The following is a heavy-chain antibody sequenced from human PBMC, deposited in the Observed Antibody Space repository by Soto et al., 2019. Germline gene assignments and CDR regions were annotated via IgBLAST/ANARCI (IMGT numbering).Heavy chain of an antibody. CDR3: AKALGELSPESYDY. Sequence: PGGSLRLSCAASGFTFSDFGMHWVRQAPGKGLEWVTIISYDGSNQYYADSVKGRFTISRDNSKNTLYLQMNSLRLEDTGVYYCAKALGELSPESYDYWGQGTLVTVSS. J-gene: IGHJ4*02. CDR2: ISYDGSNQ. CDR1: GFTFSDFG. D-gene: IGHD3-16*02. V-gene: IGHV3-30*18.